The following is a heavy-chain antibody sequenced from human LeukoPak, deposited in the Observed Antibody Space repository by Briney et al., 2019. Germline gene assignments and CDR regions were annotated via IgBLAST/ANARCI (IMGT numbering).Heavy chain of an antibody. CDR2: IIAMFGTA. Sequence: ASVKVSCKASGGTFSSYAISWVRQAPGQGLEWMGGIIAMFGTANYAQKFQGRVTITADKSSSTAYMELNSLRFDDTAVYYCARGPVTMVRGVIMSGWFDPWGKGTLVTVSS. D-gene: IGHD3-10*01. J-gene: IGHJ5*02. V-gene: IGHV1-69*06. CDR1: GGTFSSYA. CDR3: ARGPVTMVRGVIMSGWFDP.